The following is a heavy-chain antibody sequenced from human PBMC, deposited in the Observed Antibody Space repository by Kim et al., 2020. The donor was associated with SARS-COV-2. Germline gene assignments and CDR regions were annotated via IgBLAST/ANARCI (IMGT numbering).Heavy chain of an antibody. CDR3: VRQGGSSWAFDY. CDR2: INYSGST. D-gene: IGHD6-13*01. Sequence: SETLSLTCTVSGGSISSSSYYWGWIRQPPGKDHEWLGSINYSGSTYYNPSLNSRFAISVDMSENQVSLSVTSVTAADTAVYYCVRQGGSSWAFDYWGRGTLVTVSS. J-gene: IGHJ4*02. CDR1: GGSISSSSYY. V-gene: IGHV4-39*01.